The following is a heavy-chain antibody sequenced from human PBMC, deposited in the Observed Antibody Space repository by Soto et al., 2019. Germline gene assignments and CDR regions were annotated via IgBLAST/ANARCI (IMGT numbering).Heavy chain of an antibody. V-gene: IGHV4-59*01. J-gene: IGHJ4*02. CDR1: GGSISSYF. Sequence: SETLSLTCTVSGGSISSYFWSWIRQPPGKGLEWIGYIYYSGSTKYNPTVKSRVTMSVDTSKNQFSLKLSSVTAADTAVYYCARVIGGWYEHDYWGQGTLVTVSS. CDR3: ARVIGGWYEHDY. D-gene: IGHD6-19*01. CDR2: IYYSGST.